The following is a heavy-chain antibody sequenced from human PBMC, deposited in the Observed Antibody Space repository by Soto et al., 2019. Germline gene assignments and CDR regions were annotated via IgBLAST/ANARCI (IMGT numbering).Heavy chain of an antibody. V-gene: IGHV1-69*12. D-gene: IGHD6-13*01. CDR2: IIPISGTA. CDR3: ARNRSRYSSSWYIDYYGMDV. CDR1: GGTFSSYA. J-gene: IGHJ6*02. Sequence: QVQLVQSGAEVKKPGSSVKVSCKASGGTFSSYAISWVRQAPGQGLEWMGGIIPISGTANYAQKFQGRVTITADESTSTAYMELSSLRSEDTAVYYCARNRSRYSSSWYIDYYGMDVWGQGTTVTVSS.